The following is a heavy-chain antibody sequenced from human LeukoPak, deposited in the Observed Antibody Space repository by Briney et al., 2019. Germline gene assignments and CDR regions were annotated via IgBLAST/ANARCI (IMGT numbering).Heavy chain of an antibody. D-gene: IGHD3-9*01. Sequence: PGGSLRLSCAVSGFTFSSYWMSWVRQAPGKGLEWVAIIKKDGSEKYYVDSVKGRFTISRDNVKNSLYLQMNSLRAEDTAVYYCARKATYYDILTGYHFGYWGQGTLVTVSS. CDR2: IKKDGSEK. CDR3: ARKATYYDILTGYHFGY. V-gene: IGHV3-7*03. CDR1: GFTFSSYW. J-gene: IGHJ4*02.